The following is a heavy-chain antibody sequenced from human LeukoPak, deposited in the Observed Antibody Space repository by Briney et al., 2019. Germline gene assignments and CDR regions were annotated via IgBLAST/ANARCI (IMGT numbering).Heavy chain of an antibody. CDR3: ARVGRVPGRSTSGFFQH. V-gene: IGHV1-8*03. CDR1: GYTFTSHD. D-gene: IGHD2-2*01. CDR2: LNPNSGNT. J-gene: IGHJ1*01. Sequence: ASVKVSCKASGYTFTSHDINWVRQTTGQGLEWMGWLNPNSGNTGYAQKFQGRVTITRNTSISTAYMELSSLRSEDTAVYYCARVGRVPGRSTSGFFQHWGQGTLVTVSS.